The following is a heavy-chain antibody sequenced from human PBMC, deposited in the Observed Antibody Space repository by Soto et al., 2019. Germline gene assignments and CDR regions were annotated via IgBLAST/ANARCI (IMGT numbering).Heavy chain of an antibody. CDR2: IYHSGST. V-gene: IGHV4-4*02. CDR3: ATADREYYYYGMDV. Sequence: SETLSLTCAVSCGSISRSNWWSWVRQPPGKGLEWIGEIYHSGSTNYNPPLKSRVTISVDKSKNQFSLKLSSVTAADTAVYYCATADREYYYYGMDVWGQGTTVTVSS. J-gene: IGHJ6*02. CDR1: CGSISRSNW.